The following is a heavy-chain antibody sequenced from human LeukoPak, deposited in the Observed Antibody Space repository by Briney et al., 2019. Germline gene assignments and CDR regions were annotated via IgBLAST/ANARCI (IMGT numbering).Heavy chain of an antibody. D-gene: IGHD4-17*01. CDR2: IYYSGST. Sequence: SETLSHTCTVSGGSISSSSYYWLWIRQPPGKPLEWIGSIYYSGSTYYNPSLNTRVTISVDTSKNQFSLKMSSVTAADTAVYYCASPRRYYGDYYSYWGQGTLVTVSS. V-gene: IGHV4-39*01. J-gene: IGHJ4*02. CDR3: ASPRRYYGDYYSY. CDR1: GGSISSSSYY.